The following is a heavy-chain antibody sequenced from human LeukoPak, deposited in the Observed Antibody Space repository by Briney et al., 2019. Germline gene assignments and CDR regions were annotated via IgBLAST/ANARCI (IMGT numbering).Heavy chain of an antibody. D-gene: IGHD2-15*01. CDR1: GGTFSSCA. Sequence: SVKVSCKASGGTFSSCAISWVRQAPGQGLEWMGGIIPIFGTANYAPKFQGRVTITADESTSTAYMELSSLRSEDTAVYYCARSYCSGGSCLSEFDYWGQGTLVTVSS. CDR2: IIPIFGTA. CDR3: ARSYCSGGSCLSEFDY. J-gene: IGHJ4*02. V-gene: IGHV1-69*13.